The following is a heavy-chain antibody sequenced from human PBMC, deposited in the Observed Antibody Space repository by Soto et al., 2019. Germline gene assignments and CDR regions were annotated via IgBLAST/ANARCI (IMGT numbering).Heavy chain of an antibody. J-gene: IGHJ6*03. CDR2: IKSKTDGGTT. Sequence: GGSLRLSCAASGFTFSNAWMSWVRQAPGKGLEWVGRIKSKTDGGTTDYAAPVKGRFTISRDDSKNTLYLQMNSLKTEDTAVYYCTTHPITIFGVPIYYYYMDVWGKGTTVTVSS. V-gene: IGHV3-15*01. CDR1: GFTFSNAW. D-gene: IGHD3-3*01. CDR3: TTHPITIFGVPIYYYYMDV.